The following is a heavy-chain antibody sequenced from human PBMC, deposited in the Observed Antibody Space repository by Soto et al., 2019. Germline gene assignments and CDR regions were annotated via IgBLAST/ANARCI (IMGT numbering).Heavy chain of an antibody. D-gene: IGHD3-9*01. Sequence: PGGSLRLSCAASGFTFSSYGMHWVRQAPGKRLEWVAVISYDGSNKYYADSVKGRFTISRDNSKNTLYLQMNSLRAEDTAVYYCARYFIYYYYGMDVWGQGTTVTISS. CDR1: GFTFSSYG. V-gene: IGHV3-30*03. J-gene: IGHJ6*02. CDR2: ISYDGSNK. CDR3: ARYFIYYYYGMDV.